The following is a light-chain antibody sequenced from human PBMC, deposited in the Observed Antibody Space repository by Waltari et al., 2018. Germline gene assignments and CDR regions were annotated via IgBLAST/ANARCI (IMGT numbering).Light chain of an antibody. CDR3: QTWDTGVVV. CDR2: VHSDGRH. CDR1: SGRSSYP. V-gene: IGLV4-69*01. Sequence: QVVLTQSPSASASLGASVKLTCTLSSGRSSYPIAWHQPKPEKGPLYLIKVHSDGRHIKGDGIPDRFSGSSSGAERYLSISSLQSEDEAEYYCQTWDTGVVVFGGGTKLTVL. J-gene: IGLJ3*02.